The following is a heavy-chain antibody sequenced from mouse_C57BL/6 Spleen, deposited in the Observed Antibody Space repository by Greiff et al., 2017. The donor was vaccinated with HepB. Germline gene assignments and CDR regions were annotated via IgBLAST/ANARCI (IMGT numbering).Heavy chain of an antibody. D-gene: IGHD4-1*01. V-gene: IGHV1-82*01. CDR2: IYPGDGDT. J-gene: IGHJ4*01. CDR3: ARIVTGYAMDY. Sequence: VQLQQSGPELVKPGASVKISCKASGYAFSSSWMNWVKQRPGKGLEWIGRIYPGDGDTNYNGKFKGKATLTADKSSSTAYMQLSSLTSEDSAVYFCARIVTGYAMDYWGQGTSVTVSS. CDR1: GYAFSSSW.